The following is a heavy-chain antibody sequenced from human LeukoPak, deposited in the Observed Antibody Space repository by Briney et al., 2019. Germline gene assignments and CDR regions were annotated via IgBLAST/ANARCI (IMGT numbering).Heavy chain of an antibody. CDR3: ARHSAGGHDTPFEN. CDR1: GYRFYSYY. J-gene: IGHJ4*02. V-gene: IGHV5-51*01. Sequence: GESLNISCRGSGYRFYSYYIGWVRQMPGKGLEWVASIYPGDSDTRYSPSFQGHVTISADESISTAYLQWSSLKASDTAMYYCARHSAGGHDTPFENWGQGTLVTVPS. D-gene: IGHD5-12*01. CDR2: IYPGDSDT.